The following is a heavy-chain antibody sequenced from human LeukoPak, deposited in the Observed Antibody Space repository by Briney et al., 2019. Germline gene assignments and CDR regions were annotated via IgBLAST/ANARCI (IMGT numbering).Heavy chain of an antibody. CDR2: IWYDGSNK. Sequence: GRSLRLSCAASGFTFRSYGMHWVRQAPGKGLEWVAVIWYDGSNKYYADSVKGRFTISRDNSKNTLYLQMNSLRAEDTAVYYCARGSTVTTPFDYWGQGTLVTVSS. J-gene: IGHJ4*02. V-gene: IGHV3-33*01. D-gene: IGHD4-17*01. CDR3: ARGSTVTTPFDY. CDR1: GFTFRSYG.